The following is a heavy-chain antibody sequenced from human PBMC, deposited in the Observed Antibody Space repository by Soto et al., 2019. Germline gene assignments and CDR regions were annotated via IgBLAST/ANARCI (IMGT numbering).Heavy chain of an antibody. J-gene: IGHJ4*02. D-gene: IGHD3-22*01. CDR3: ARKCDYDGSGYYYAY. CDR2: LIPIFGTA. V-gene: IGHV1-69*01. CDR1: VGTFRRND. Sequence: QVQLVQSGAEVKKTGSSVKVSCKASVGTFRRNDISWVRQAPGQGLEWMGGLIPIFGTANYAQKFVGRLTITAEESTSTAYMEVRSLRSEDTAVYYCARKCDYDGSGYYYAYWGQGTLVTISS.